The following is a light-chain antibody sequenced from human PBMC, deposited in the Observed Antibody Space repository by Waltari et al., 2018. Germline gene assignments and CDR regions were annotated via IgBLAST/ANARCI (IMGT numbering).Light chain of an antibody. Sequence: EIVLTQSPATLSSSPGERVALSCRANENIGTDLAWLQQIPGQAPRLLVYDATRRAIGIPDRFSGSGSGTEFTLTISRLESEDFVIYYCQQRTHWPTAFDQGTRLEVK. J-gene: IGKJ2*01. V-gene: IGKV3-11*01. CDR2: DAT. CDR3: QQRTHWPTA. CDR1: ENIGTD.